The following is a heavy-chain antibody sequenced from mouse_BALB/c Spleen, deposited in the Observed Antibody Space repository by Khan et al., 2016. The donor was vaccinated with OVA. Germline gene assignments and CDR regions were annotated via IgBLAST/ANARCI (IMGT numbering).Heavy chain of an antibody. J-gene: IGHJ1*01. CDR2: ISSGSSTI. D-gene: IGHD2-1*01. V-gene: IGHV5-17*02. CDR1: GFTFSSFG. CDR3: AGSGGNYRWYCDV. Sequence: EVQLQESGGGLVQPGGSRKLSCAASGFTFSSFGMHWVRQAPKKGLEWVAYISSGSSTIYYVDTVKGRFTISRDSPKNTLFLQMTSLRSEDTAMYYCAGSGGNYRWYCDVWGAGTSVTVSS.